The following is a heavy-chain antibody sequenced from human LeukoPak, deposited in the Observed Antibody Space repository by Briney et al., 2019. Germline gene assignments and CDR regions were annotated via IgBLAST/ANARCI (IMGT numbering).Heavy chain of an antibody. Sequence: QPGGSLRLSCAASGFTFNNYAMSWVRQTPGKGLEWVSAISGGGDITYYADSVTGRFTISRDNSKDTLFLQMHSLRPGDTAVYYCVREDTPATANYWGQGTLVTISS. J-gene: IGHJ4*02. V-gene: IGHV3-23*01. CDR1: GFTFNNYA. CDR2: ISGGGDIT. CDR3: VREDTPATANY. D-gene: IGHD2-15*01.